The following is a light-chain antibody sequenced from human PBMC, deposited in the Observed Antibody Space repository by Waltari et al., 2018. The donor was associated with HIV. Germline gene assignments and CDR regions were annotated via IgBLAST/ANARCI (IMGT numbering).Light chain of an antibody. CDR1: QSINTY. Sequence: DIQMTQSPSSLSASIGDRVTITCRASQSINTYLNWYQQKPGKAPNLLIYVASNLQSGVPSRFSGSGSGTDFTLTISSLQPEDFATYYCQQRHSAPLAFGQGTKVELK. J-gene: IGKJ1*01. V-gene: IGKV1-39*01. CDR2: VAS. CDR3: QQRHSAPLA.